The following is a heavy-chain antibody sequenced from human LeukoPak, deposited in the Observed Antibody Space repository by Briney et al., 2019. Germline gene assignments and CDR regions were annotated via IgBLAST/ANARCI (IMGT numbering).Heavy chain of an antibody. Sequence: GGSLRLSCAASGFTFSTYGMHWVRQAPGKGLEWVAVVSYDESSIYYADSVKGRFTISRDNSKNTLYLQMNSLRSEDTAVYYCTTVTALLLWGLDVWGQGTTVTVSS. V-gene: IGHV3-30*03. D-gene: IGHD2-15*01. CDR3: TTVTALLLWGLDV. CDR1: GFTFSTYG. CDR2: VSYDESSI. J-gene: IGHJ6*02.